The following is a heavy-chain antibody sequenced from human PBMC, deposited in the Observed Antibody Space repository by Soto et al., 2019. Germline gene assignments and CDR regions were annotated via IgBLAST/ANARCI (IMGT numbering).Heavy chain of an antibody. CDR3: ARDTHCSGGSCYGSYYYGMDV. CDR2: IIPIFGTA. D-gene: IGHD2-15*01. Sequence: QVQLVQSGAEVKKPGSSVKVSCKASGGSFSSYAISWVRQAPGQGLEWMGGIIPIFGTANYAQKFQGRVTITADESTSTAYMELSSLRSEDTAVYYCARDTHCSGGSCYGSYYYGMDVWGQGTTVTVSS. V-gene: IGHV1-69*12. CDR1: GGSFSSYA. J-gene: IGHJ6*02.